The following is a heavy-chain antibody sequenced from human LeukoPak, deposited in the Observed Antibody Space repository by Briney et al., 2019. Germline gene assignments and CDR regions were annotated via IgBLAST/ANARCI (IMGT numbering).Heavy chain of an antibody. CDR1: GGTFSSYA. V-gene: IGHV1-69*05. Sequence: SVKVSCKASGGTFSSYAISWVRQAPGQGLEWMGRIIPIFGTANYAQKFQGRVTITTDESTSTAYMELSSLRSEDTAVYYCARDGGIGGYSYGFDAFDIWGQGTVVTVSS. J-gene: IGHJ3*02. CDR3: ARDGGIGGYSYGFDAFDI. CDR2: IIPIFGTA. D-gene: IGHD5-18*01.